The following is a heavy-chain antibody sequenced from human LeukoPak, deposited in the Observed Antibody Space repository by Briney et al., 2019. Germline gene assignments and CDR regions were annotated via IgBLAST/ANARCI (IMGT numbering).Heavy chain of an antibody. D-gene: IGHD6-13*01. Sequence: PGGSLRLSCAASGFTFSSYSMNWVRQAPGKGLEWVSSISASGGSTYHADSVKGRFTISRDNSKNTLHLQMNSLRADDTALYYCAKGALAAAGSGFDYWGQGTLVTVSS. CDR3: AKGALAAAGSGFDY. CDR2: ISASGGST. CDR1: GFTFSSYS. J-gene: IGHJ4*02. V-gene: IGHV3-23*01.